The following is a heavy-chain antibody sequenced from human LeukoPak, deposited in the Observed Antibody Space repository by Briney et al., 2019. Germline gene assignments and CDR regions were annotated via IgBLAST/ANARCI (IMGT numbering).Heavy chain of an antibody. J-gene: IGHJ3*02. CDR3: ARDGTSANDAFDI. Sequence: PGGSLRLSCAASGFTVSSNYMSCVRQAPGKGLEWVSVIYSGGSTYCADSVKGRFTISRVNSKNTLYLQMNSLRAEDTAVYYCARDGTSANDAFDIWGQGTMVTVSS. V-gene: IGHV3-66*01. CDR1: GFTVSSNY. D-gene: IGHD1-26*01. CDR2: IYSGGST.